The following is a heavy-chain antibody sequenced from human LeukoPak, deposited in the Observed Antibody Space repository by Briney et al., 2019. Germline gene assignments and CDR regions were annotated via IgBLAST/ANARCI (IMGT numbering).Heavy chain of an antibody. V-gene: IGHV4-34*01. CDR3: ARSYSSSDAFDY. D-gene: IGHD6-6*01. CDR2: INHSGST. CDR1: GGSFSGYY. Sequence: SETLSLTCAVYGGSFSGYYWSWIRQPPGKGLEWIGEINHSGSTNYNPSLKSRVTISVDTSKNQFSLKLSSVTAADTAVYYCARSYSSSDAFDYWGQGTLVTVSS. J-gene: IGHJ4*02.